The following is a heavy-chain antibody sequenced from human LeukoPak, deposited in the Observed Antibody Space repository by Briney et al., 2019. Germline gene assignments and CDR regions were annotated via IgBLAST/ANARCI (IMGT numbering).Heavy chain of an antibody. CDR1: GFTFSSYA. CDR3: AKTFGYSYGLYFFDY. J-gene: IGHJ4*02. D-gene: IGHD5-18*01. CDR2: VSGSGVTT. Sequence: GGSLRLSCAASGFTFSSYAMSWVRQAPGKGLEWVSAVSGSGVTTYYADSVKGRFTISRDNSKNTLYLQMNSLRAEDTAVYYCAKTFGYSYGLYFFDYWGQGTLVTVSS. V-gene: IGHV3-23*01.